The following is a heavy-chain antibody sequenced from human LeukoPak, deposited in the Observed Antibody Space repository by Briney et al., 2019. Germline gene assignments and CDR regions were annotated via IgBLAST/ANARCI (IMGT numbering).Heavy chain of an antibody. CDR1: GFTFSASW. Sequence: PGGSLRLSCAASGFTFSASWMHWVRQPPGKGLLWVSRIDAAGAADYADSVKGRFTTSRDNARNTLYLQMNSLRDEDTAVYYCLLGGNYKLDPWGQRTLVTVSS. V-gene: IGHV3-74*01. CDR2: IDAAGAA. D-gene: IGHD1-26*01. J-gene: IGHJ5*02. CDR3: LLGGNYKLDP.